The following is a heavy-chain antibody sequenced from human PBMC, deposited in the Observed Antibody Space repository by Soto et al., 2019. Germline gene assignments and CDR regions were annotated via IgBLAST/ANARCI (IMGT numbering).Heavy chain of an antibody. CDR3: AHTYRGEGWFDP. D-gene: IGHD1-26*01. CDR1: GFSLSTSGVG. J-gene: IGHJ5*02. CDR2: IYWDDDK. Sequence: QITLKESGPTLVKPTQTLTLTCTFSGFSLSTSGVGVGWIRQPPGKALEWLALIYWDDDKRYSPSLKSRLTITKYTSKNQVVLTMTNMEPVDTATYYCAHTYRGEGWFDPWGQGTLVTVSP. V-gene: IGHV2-5*02.